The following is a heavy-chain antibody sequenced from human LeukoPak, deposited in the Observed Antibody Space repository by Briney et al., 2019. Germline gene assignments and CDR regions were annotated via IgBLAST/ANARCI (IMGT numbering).Heavy chain of an antibody. CDR2: ISSSSSYI. V-gene: IGHV3-21*01. Sequence: GGSLGLSCAASGFTFSSYSMNWVRQAPGKGLEWVSSISSSSSYIYYADSVKGRFTISRDNAKNSLYLQMNSLRAEDTAVYYCARDPYYDFWSGYYAYFDYWGQGTLVTVSS. CDR1: GFTFSSYS. CDR3: ARDPYYDFWSGYYAYFDY. D-gene: IGHD3-3*01. J-gene: IGHJ4*02.